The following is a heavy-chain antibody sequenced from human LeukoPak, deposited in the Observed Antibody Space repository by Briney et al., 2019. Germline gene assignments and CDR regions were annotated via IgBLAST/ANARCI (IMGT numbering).Heavy chain of an antibody. CDR1: GGSISSSSYY. Sequence: SETLSLTCTVSGGSISSSSYYWGWIRQPPGKGLERIGSIYYSGSTYYNPSLKGRVTISVDRSKNQFSLKLSSVTAADTAVYYCARSPPLGVDYWGQGVLLTVSA. CDR3: ARSPPLGVDY. V-gene: IGHV4-39*07. CDR2: IYYSGST. J-gene: IGHJ4*02. D-gene: IGHD3-16*01.